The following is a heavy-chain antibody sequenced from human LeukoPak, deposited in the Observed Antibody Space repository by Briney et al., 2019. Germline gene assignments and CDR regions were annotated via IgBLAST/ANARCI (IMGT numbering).Heavy chain of an antibody. CDR1: GFTFSSYA. V-gene: IGHV3-23*01. CDR3: ARQFDYSSYYYYMDV. CDR2: ISGSGGST. D-gene: IGHD4-11*01. Sequence: GGSLRLSCAASGFTFSSYAMSWVRQAPGKGLEWVSAISGSGGSTYYADSVKGRFTISRDNSKNTLYLQMNSLRAEDTAVYYCARQFDYSSYYYYMDVWGKGTTVTVSS. J-gene: IGHJ6*03.